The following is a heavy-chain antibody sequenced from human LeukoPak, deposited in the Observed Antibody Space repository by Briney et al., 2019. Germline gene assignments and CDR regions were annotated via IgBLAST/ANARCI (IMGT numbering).Heavy chain of an antibody. J-gene: IGHJ4*02. CDR2: ITSSGSTM. CDR3: VRHRGDCSGGSCYPYYFDY. V-gene: IGHV3-11*01. CDR1: GVTFSGYY. Sequence: GGSLRLSCAASGVTFSGYYMSWIRQAPGMGLGCVSYITSSGSTMYYADSVKGRFTISRDNVKNSLYLQMNSPRADDTAVYYCVRHRGDCSGGSCYPYYFDYWGQGTLVTVSS. D-gene: IGHD2-15*01.